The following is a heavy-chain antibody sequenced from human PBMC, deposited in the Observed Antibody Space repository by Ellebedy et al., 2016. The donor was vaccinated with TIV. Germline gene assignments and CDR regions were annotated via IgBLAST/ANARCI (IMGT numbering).Heavy chain of an antibody. V-gene: IGHV3-74*01. CDR1: GFTFSSYW. CDR2: INSDGSST. CDR3: ARDWEYIAAAGIKREDSYYYYGMDV. J-gene: IGHJ6*02. D-gene: IGHD6-13*01. Sequence: GGSLRLSCAASGFTFSSYWMHWVRQAPGKGLVWVSRINSDGSSTSYADSVKGRFTISRDNAKNTLYLQMNSLRAEDTAVYYCARDWEYIAAAGIKREDSYYYYGMDVWGQGTTVTVSS.